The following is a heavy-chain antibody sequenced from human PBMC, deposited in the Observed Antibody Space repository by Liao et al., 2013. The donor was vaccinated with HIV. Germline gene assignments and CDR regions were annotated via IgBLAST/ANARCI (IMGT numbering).Heavy chain of an antibody. V-gene: IGHV4-34*01. D-gene: IGHD5-18*01. CDR1: GGSFSGYY. CDR3: ASDTAMVFGSHYFDY. Sequence: QVQLQQWGAGLLKPSETLSLTCAVYGGSFSGYYWSWIRQPPGKGLEWIGEINHSGSTNYNPSLKSRVTISVDTSKNQFSLKLSSVTAADTAVYYCASDTAMVFGSHYFDYWGQGTLVTVSS. J-gene: IGHJ4*02. CDR2: INHSGST.